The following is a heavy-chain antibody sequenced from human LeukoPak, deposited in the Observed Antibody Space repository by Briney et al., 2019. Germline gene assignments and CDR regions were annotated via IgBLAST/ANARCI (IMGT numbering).Heavy chain of an antibody. D-gene: IGHD4-17*01. Sequence: ASVKVSCKAFGYTFTGHYMHWVRQAPGQGLEWVGWISPNGGGTSYAQKFQDRATMTRDTSISTAYMELSRLRSDDTAVYFCARPYGDYTDYFFDYWGQGTLVTVSS. CDR1: GYTFTGHY. V-gene: IGHV1-2*02. J-gene: IGHJ4*02. CDR2: ISPNGGGT. CDR3: ARPYGDYTDYFFDY.